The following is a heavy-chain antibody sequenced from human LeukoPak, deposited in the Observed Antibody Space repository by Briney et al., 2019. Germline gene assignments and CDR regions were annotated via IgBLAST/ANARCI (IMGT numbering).Heavy chain of an antibody. CDR2: ISSSGSTI. CDR1: GFTFSSYE. CDR3: ARPHYYDSSGDAFDI. V-gene: IGHV3-48*03. J-gene: IGHJ3*02. Sequence: GGSLRLSCAAPGFTFSSYEMNWVRQAPGKGLEWVSYISSSGSTIYYADSVKGRFTISRDNAKNSLYLQMNSLRAEDTAVYYCARPHYYDSSGDAFDIWGQGTMVTVSS. D-gene: IGHD3-22*01.